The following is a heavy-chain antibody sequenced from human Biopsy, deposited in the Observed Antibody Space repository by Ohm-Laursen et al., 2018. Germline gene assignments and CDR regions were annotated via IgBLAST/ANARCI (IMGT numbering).Heavy chain of an antibody. Sequence: GASVKVSCKASGYTFTGHHVHWVRQAPGQGLEWMGWINAKTGDTNYAQKFQGRVNMTRDTSISTAYVDLSSLRSDDTAVYYCTRGGYYYDSLAYYYWFDPWGQGTLVTVSS. J-gene: IGHJ5*02. CDR1: GYTFTGHH. CDR3: TRGGYYYDSLAYYYWFDP. CDR2: INAKTGDT. D-gene: IGHD3-22*01. V-gene: IGHV1-2*02.